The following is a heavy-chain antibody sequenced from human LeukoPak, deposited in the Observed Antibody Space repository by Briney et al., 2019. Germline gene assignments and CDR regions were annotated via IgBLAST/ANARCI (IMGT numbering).Heavy chain of an antibody. D-gene: IGHD3-22*01. CDR1: GFTFDDYG. V-gene: IGHV3-20*04. Sequence: GGSLRLSCAASGFTFDDYGMSWVRQAPGKGLEWLSGINWNGGSTGYADSVKGRFTISRDNAKNSLYLQMNSLRAEDTALYYCARNVEHYDSSGYYYWGQGTLVSVSS. J-gene: IGHJ4*02. CDR2: INWNGGST. CDR3: ARNVEHYDSSGYYY.